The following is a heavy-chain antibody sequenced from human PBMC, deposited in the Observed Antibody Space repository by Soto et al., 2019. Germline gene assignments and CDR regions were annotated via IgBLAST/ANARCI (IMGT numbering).Heavy chain of an antibody. Sequence: QVQLVQSGAEVKKPGPSVKVSCKASGGTFSSYAISWVRQAPGQGLEWMGGIIPIFGTANYAQKFQGRVTITADESTSTAYMELRSLRSAATAVYYCARGGIAAAVTWFDPWGQGTLVTFSS. CDR1: GGTFSSYA. V-gene: IGHV1-69*12. D-gene: IGHD6-13*01. CDR2: IIPIFGTA. J-gene: IGHJ5*02. CDR3: ARGGIAAAVTWFDP.